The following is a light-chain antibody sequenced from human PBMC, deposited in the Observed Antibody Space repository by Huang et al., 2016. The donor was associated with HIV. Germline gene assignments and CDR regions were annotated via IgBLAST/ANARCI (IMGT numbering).Light chain of an antibody. Sequence: EIIMTPSPATLSLSPGEGASLSCRANQSVSTNLAWYLQRPGQRPRLLIFGTSTRASGLPGRFSGSGSGTHFTLTVSGLQSEDFAVYYCQQYHNWPYTFGQGTKLEI. CDR1: QSVSTN. CDR2: GTS. J-gene: IGKJ2*01. CDR3: QQYHNWPYT. V-gene: IGKV3-15*01.